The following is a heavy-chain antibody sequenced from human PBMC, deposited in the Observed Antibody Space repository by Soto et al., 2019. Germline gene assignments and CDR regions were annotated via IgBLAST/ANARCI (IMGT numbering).Heavy chain of an antibody. Sequence: QVPLVQSGAEVTKPGSSVKVSCKASGDTFSRHNIASVRQAPGQGREWMGILIPFLDVTNYAQNFRGRVTITADNSTSTAYLELISLRSEYTAVYFWASWTAPDVAYWGQGTLVTFSS. V-gene: IGHV1-69*02. CDR2: LIPFLDVT. CDR3: ASWTAPDVAY. J-gene: IGHJ4*02. D-gene: IGHD2-21*02. CDR1: GDTFSRHN.